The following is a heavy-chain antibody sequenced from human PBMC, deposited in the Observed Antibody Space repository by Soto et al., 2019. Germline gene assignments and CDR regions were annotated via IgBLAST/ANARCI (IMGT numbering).Heavy chain of an antibody. V-gene: IGHV3-23*01. Sequence: EVQMLESGGGLAQAGGSLRLSCAASGFSFSSYALNWVRQAPGKGLEWVSTISGRGGRAYYADSVKGRFTISRDNSKNALYLQLDSLRAEDTAVYYCAKDRSQGAVAGTSDFDYWGQGTLVTVSS. CDR2: ISGRGGRA. D-gene: IGHD6-19*01. CDR3: AKDRSQGAVAGTSDFDY. J-gene: IGHJ4*02. CDR1: GFSFSSYA.